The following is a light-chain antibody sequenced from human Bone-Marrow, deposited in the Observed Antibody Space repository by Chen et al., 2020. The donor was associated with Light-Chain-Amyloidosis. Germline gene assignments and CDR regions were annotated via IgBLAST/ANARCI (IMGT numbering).Light chain of an antibody. V-gene: IGLV2-14*01. CDR3: SSYTITNTLV. CDR2: EVT. J-gene: IGLJ1*01. Sequence: QSALTQPASVSGSPGQSIPIPCTGTSSDVGGDNHVSWYQQHPDKAPKLMIYEVTNRPSWVPDRFSGSKSDNTASLTISGLQTEDEVDYFCSSYTITNTLVFGSGTRVTVL. CDR1: SSDVGGDNH.